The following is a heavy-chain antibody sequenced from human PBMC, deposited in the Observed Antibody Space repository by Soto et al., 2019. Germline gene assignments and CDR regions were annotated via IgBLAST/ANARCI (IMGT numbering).Heavy chain of an antibody. CDR1: GGSIVNIVYC. CDR2: IDDNGAT. V-gene: IGHV4-39*02. CDR3: AREPRGYSGLRSSDY. D-gene: IGHD2-15*01. Sequence: SSELPRVNNTVAGGSIVNIVYCWGRDRKTPGKGREWIGTIDDNGATQYNPSLKSRVTLSVDTSKNHFSLKLASVTAADTAVYFCAREPRGYSGLRSSDYCGQGTLVSASS. J-gene: IGHJ4*02.